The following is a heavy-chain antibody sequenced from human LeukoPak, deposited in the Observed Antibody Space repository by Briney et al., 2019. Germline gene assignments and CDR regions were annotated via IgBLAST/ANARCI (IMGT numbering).Heavy chain of an antibody. CDR2: ISYDGSNK. D-gene: IGHD3-3*01. CDR3: AKDRSGFLEWFTFDY. J-gene: IGHJ4*02. CDR1: GFTFSSYG. V-gene: IGHV3-30*18. Sequence: GGSLRLSCAASGFTFSSYGMHWVRQAPGKGLEWVAVISYDGSNKYYADSVKGRFTISRDNSKNTLYLQMNSLRAEDTAVYYCAKDRSGFLEWFTFDYWGQGTLVTVSS.